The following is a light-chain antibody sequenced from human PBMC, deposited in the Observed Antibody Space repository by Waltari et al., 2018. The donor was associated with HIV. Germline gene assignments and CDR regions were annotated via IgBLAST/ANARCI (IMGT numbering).Light chain of an antibody. CDR1: QNVFYSSNNRNY. CDR3: QQTYTIPPT. Sequence: DIVMTQSPDPLAVSLGERATIKCKSSQNVFYSSNNRNYLSWYQQKPGQPPKLIIYWASRRQSGGPDRFSGSWSGTDFTLTISSLQAEDVAVYFCQQTYTIPPTFGGGTKVEIK. J-gene: IGKJ4*01. V-gene: IGKV4-1*01. CDR2: WAS.